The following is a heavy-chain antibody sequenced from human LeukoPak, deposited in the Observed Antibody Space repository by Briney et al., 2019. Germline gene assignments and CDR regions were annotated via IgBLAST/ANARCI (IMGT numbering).Heavy chain of an antibody. J-gene: IGHJ6*02. CDR2: INHSGST. Sequence: SETLSLTCAVYGGSFSGYYWSWIRQPPGKGLEWIGEINHSGSTNYNPSLKSRVTISVDTSKNQFSLKLSSVTAADTAVYYCARALLGVGYYYNGMDVWGQGTTVTVSS. D-gene: IGHD3-16*01. V-gene: IGHV4-34*01. CDR3: ARALLGVGYYYNGMDV. CDR1: GGSFSGYY.